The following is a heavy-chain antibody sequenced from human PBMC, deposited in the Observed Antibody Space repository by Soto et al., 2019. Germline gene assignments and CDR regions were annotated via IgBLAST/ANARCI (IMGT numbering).Heavy chain of an antibody. Sequence: QVQPVQSGAEVKKSGSSVKVSCKASGGTFSNYAINWVRQAPGQGLQWLGGIIPVFGSRYAQKFQGRVTITADETMTTVYRELRSLISEDTAVYYCARGGTAYYNGMDLLGQGTTVTVSS. CDR1: GGTFSNYA. J-gene: IGHJ6*02. CDR3: ARGGTAYYNGMDL. V-gene: IGHV1-69*01. CDR2: IIPVFGS. D-gene: IGHD1-1*01.